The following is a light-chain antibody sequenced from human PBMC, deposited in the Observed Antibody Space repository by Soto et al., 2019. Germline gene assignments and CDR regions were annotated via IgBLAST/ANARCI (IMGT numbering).Light chain of an antibody. Sequence: EIVLTQSPATLSSFPGDRVTLSCWASHSVTTHLAWFQQRPGQTPRLLIYDASTRAPGIPARFSGRGSGADFTLTISSLEPEDFAVYYCQQRSDSITFGQGTRLEIK. CDR3: QQRSDSIT. V-gene: IGKV3-11*01. CDR1: HSVTTH. J-gene: IGKJ5*01. CDR2: DAS.